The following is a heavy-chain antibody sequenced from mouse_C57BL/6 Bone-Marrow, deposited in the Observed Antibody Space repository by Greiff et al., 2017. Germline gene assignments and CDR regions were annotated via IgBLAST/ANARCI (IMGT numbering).Heavy chain of an antibody. CDR2: FYPGSGSI. Sequence: VQLQQSGAELVKPGASVKLSCKASGYTFTEYTIHWVKPRSGQGLEWFGWFYPGSGSIKYNETFKDKATLTPDKSSSTVYMELSRMTAEDTAVYFCARPEAGDGSPHFDYWGQGTTLTVSS. D-gene: IGHD2-3*01. CDR1: GYTFTEYT. CDR3: ARPEAGDGSPHFDY. J-gene: IGHJ2*01. V-gene: IGHV1-62-2*01.